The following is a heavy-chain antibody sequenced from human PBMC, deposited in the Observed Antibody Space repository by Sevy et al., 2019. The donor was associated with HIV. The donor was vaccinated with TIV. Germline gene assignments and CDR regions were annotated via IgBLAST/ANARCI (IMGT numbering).Heavy chain of an antibody. J-gene: IGHJ3*02. Sequence: GGSLRLSCAASGFTFSNAWMSWVRQAPGKGLEWVGRIKSKTDGGTTDYAAPVKGRFTISRDDSKNTLYLQMNSLKTEDTAVYYCTTDLRRCSGASCYSEAFDIWGQGTMVTVSS. CDR2: IKSKTDGGTT. CDR3: TTDLRRCSGASCYSEAFDI. V-gene: IGHV3-15*01. CDR1: GFTFSNAW. D-gene: IGHD2-15*01.